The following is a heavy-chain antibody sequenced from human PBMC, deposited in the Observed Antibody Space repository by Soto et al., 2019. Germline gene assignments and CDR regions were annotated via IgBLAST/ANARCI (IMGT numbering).Heavy chain of an antibody. CDR3: ARDLGAFNYGSAYFDY. CDR2: IWYDGSNQ. CDR1: GFTFRTYG. D-gene: IGHD3-10*01. J-gene: IGHJ4*02. Sequence: LILSCAPSGFTFRTYGMHWVRQAPCKGLEWVAVIWYDGSNQYYADSVKGRFTISRDNSKNMLYLQMNSLRAKDTAVYYCARDLGAFNYGSAYFDYWGQGTPVTVSS. V-gene: IGHV3-33*01.